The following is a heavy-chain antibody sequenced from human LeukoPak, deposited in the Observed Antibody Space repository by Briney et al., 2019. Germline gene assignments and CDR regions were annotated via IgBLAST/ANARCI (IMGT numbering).Heavy chain of an antibody. CDR2: ISSSSSYT. D-gene: IGHD3-10*01. CDR1: GLTFSDYY. CDR3: ARDRVDYYGSGSYSTIYYFDY. Sequence: GGSLRLSCAASGLTFSDYYMSWIRQAPGKGLEWVSYISSSSSYTNYADSVKGRFTISRDNAKNSLYLQMNSLRAEDTAVYYYARDRVDYYGSGSYSTIYYFDYWGQGTLVTVSS. J-gene: IGHJ4*02. V-gene: IGHV3-11*06.